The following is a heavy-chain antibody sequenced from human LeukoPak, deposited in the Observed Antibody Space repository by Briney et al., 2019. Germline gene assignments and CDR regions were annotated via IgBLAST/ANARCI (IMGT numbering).Heavy chain of an antibody. J-gene: IGHJ4*02. D-gene: IGHD5-12*01. Sequence: GGSLRLSCAASGFTFSDYYMSWIRQAPGKGLEWVSYISSSGSTIYYADSVKGRFTISRDNAKNSLYLQMNSLRAEGTAVYYCAIYPTHIRYIVATMWGQGTLVTVSS. CDR3: AIYPTHIRYIVATM. CDR1: GFTFSDYY. CDR2: ISSSGSTI. V-gene: IGHV3-11*01.